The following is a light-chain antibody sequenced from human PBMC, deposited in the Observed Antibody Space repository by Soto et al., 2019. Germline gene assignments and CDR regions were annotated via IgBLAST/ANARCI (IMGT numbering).Light chain of an antibody. CDR2: EVT. V-gene: IGLV2-14*01. Sequence: QSVLTQPASVSGSLGQSITISCTGTSSDVGGYNYVSWYQQHPGKDPKVVIFEVTKRPSGVSSRFPGSKSGNTASLTVSGLQAEDEGDYYCSSYTSSSTVLFGGGTKLTVL. CDR1: SSDVGGYNY. J-gene: IGLJ2*01. CDR3: SSYTSSSTVL.